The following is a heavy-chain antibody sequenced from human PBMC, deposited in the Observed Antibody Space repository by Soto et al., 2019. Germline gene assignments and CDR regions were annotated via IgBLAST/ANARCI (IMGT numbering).Heavy chain of an antibody. Sequence: QVQLVQSGAEVKKPGASVKVSCKACGYTFINYYIHWVRQAPGQGLEWMGVINPNGGCTVYAQKFQGRVTLTRDTSTSTVYVELSSLRSDDTAVYFCVRATAARQRDYSYHYYLHIWGKGTTVTVSS. CDR1: GYTFINYY. J-gene: IGHJ6*03. D-gene: IGHD6-6*01. CDR3: VRATAARQRDYSYHYYLHI. CDR2: INPNGGCT. V-gene: IGHV1-46*03.